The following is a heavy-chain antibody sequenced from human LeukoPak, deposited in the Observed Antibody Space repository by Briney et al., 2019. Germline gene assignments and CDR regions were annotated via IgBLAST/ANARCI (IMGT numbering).Heavy chain of an antibody. Sequence: GGSLRLSCAASGFTFSSYSMNWVRQAPGKGLEWASSISSSSSYIYYADSVKGRFTFSRDNAKNSLYLQMNSLRAEDTAVYYCARSRSSTWYFDYWGQGTLVTVSS. D-gene: IGHD6-13*01. CDR3: ARSRSSTWYFDY. CDR2: ISSSSSYI. J-gene: IGHJ4*02. V-gene: IGHV3-21*01. CDR1: GFTFSSYS.